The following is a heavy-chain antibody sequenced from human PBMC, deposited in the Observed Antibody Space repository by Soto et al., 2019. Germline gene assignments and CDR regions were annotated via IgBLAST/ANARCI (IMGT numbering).Heavy chain of an antibody. CDR3: ARVGTVVVPAAISRYYYYMDV. CDR1: GGSFSGYY. V-gene: IGHV4-34*01. D-gene: IGHD2-2*01. CDR2: INHSGST. J-gene: IGHJ6*03. Sequence: PSETLSLTCAVYGGSFSGYYWSWIRQPPGKGLEWIGEINHSGSTNYNPSLKSRVTISVDTSKNQFFLKLSSVTAADTAVYYCARVGTVVVPAAISRYYYYMDVWGKGTTVTVS.